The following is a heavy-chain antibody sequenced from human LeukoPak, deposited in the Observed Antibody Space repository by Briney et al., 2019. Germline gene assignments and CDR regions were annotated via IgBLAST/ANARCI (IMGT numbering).Heavy chain of an antibody. D-gene: IGHD1-26*01. J-gene: IGHJ4*02. CDR1: GGSICGISYY. CDR2: IYYSGST. Sequence: SETLSLTCSVSGGSICGISYYWGWIRQPPEKGLEWIGNIYYSGSTYNNPSLESRVIISVDTSKNQFSLKLTSVTAADTAVYYCARQGVVGATGFDYWGQGTLVTVSS. V-gene: IGHV4-39*01. CDR3: ARQGVVGATGFDY.